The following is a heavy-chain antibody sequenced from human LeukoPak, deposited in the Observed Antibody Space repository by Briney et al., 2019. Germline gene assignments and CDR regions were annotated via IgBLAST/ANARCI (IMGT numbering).Heavy chain of an antibody. CDR1: GFTFSSYS. CDR2: ISSSSSTI. J-gene: IGHJ4*02. Sequence: PGGSLRLSCAASGFTFSSYSMNWVRQAPGKGLEWVSYISSSSSTIYYADSVKGRFTISRDNAKNPLYLQMNSLRDEDTAVYYCARGGVGATIQWGQGTLVTVSS. CDR3: ARGGVGATIQ. D-gene: IGHD1-26*01. V-gene: IGHV3-48*02.